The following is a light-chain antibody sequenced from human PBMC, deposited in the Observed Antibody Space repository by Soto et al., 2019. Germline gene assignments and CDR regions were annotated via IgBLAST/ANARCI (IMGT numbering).Light chain of an antibody. J-gene: IGKJ4*01. CDR2: TTS. V-gene: IGKV1-9*01. CDR3: QQLNSYPLT. Sequence: DIQLTQSPSFLSASVGDRVTITCRASQGISSYLAWYQQKPGKAPKLLIHTTSTLQSGVPSRFSGSGSGTEFTLTISSLQPEDFAIYYCQQLNSYPLTFGGGTKVEIK. CDR1: QGISSY.